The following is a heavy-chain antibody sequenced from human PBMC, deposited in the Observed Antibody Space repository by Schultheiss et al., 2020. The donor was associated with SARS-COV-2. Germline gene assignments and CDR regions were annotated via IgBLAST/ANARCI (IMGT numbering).Heavy chain of an antibody. CDR1: GFTFSSYA. V-gene: IGHV3-23*01. CDR3: ANGPPSPLYYYYYMDV. J-gene: IGHJ6*03. CDR2: ISGSGGST. Sequence: GESLKISCAASGFTFSSYAMSWVRQAPGKGLEWVSAISGSGGSTYYADSVKGRFTISRDNSKNTLYLQMNSLRAEDTAVYYCANGPPSPLYYYYYMDVWGKGTTVTVSS.